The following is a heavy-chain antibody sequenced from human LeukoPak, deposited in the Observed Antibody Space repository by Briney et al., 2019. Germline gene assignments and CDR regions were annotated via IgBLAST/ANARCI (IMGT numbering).Heavy chain of an antibody. V-gene: IGHV3-23*01. CDR3: AKAWGPHYYDSSGLNWFDP. Sequence: PGGSLGLSCAASGFTFSSYAMSWVRQAPGKGLEWVSAISGSGGSTYYADSVKGRFTISRDNSKNTLYLQMNSLRAEDTAVYYCAKAWGPHYYDSSGLNWFDPWGQGTLVTVSS. D-gene: IGHD3-22*01. J-gene: IGHJ5*02. CDR1: GFTFSSYA. CDR2: ISGSGGST.